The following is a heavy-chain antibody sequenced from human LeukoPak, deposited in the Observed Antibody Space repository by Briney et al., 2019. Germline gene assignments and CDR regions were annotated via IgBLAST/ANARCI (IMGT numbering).Heavy chain of an antibody. J-gene: IGHJ5*02. V-gene: IGHV4-39*01. Sequence: SETLSLTCSVSGGSITSGTYYWDWIRQPPGKGLEWIGTMFYTGRTDYNPSLKSRVTISVDTSKNQFSLKLSSVTAADTAVYYCARRRYYDSSGDLWGQGTLVTVSS. D-gene: IGHD3-22*01. CDR3: ARRRYYDSSGDL. CDR1: GGSITSGTYY. CDR2: MFYTGRT.